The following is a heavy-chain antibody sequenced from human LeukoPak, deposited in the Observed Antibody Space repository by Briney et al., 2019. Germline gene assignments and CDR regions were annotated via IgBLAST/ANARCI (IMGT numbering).Heavy chain of an antibody. D-gene: IGHD1-14*01. CDR2: IKQDGSEK. J-gene: IGHJ3*02. Sequence: GGSLRLSCAASGFTFSSYAMSWVRQAPGKGLEWVANIKQDGSEKYYVDSVKGRFTISRDNAKTSLYLQMNSLRAEDTAVYYCARDVLAAGATGTFDIWGQGTMVTVPS. CDR1: GFTFSSYA. V-gene: IGHV3-7*03. CDR3: ARDVLAAGATGTFDI.